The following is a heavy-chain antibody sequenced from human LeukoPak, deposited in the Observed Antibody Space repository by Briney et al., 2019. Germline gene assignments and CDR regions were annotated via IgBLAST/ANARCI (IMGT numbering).Heavy chain of an antibody. V-gene: IGHV3-66*01. Sequence: GGSLRLFCAASGFTVSSNYMSWVRQAPGKGLEWVSVIYSGGSTYYADSVKGRFTISRDNSKNTLYLQMNSLRAEDTAVYYCARDLFKLGGYVSTYWGQGTLVTVSS. CDR3: ARDLFKLGGYVSTY. CDR1: GFTVSSNY. J-gene: IGHJ4*02. D-gene: IGHD5-12*01. CDR2: IYSGGST.